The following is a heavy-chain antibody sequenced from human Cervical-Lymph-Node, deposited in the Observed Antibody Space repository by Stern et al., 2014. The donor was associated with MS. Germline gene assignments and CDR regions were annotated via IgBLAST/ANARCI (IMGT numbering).Heavy chain of an antibody. CDR1: GFSLTTNGVG. J-gene: IGHJ4*02. V-gene: IGHV2-5*02. D-gene: IGHD6-13*01. Sequence: HITLKESGPTLVKPRQTLTLTCTVSGFSLTTNGVGVGWIRQPPGKALEWLALIYWDDDKRYRPSLNSRLTITRDTSKNQVVLKLTDMDHVDTGTYYCAHRREFAAAAVEYFDSWGQGALVTVSS. CDR3: AHRREFAAAAVEYFDS. CDR2: IYWDDDK.